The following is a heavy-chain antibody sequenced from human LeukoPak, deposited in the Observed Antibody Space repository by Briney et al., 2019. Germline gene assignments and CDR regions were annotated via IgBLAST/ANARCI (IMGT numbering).Heavy chain of an antibody. J-gene: IGHJ4*02. CDR3: AKDAPHDFWSGLPLY. V-gene: IGHV3-30*02. CDR1: GFTFSSYG. D-gene: IGHD3-3*01. Sequence: PGGSQRLSCAASGFTFSSYGMHWVRQAPGKGLEWVAFIRYDGSNKYYADPVKGRFTISRDNSKNTLYLQMNSLRAEDTAVYYCAKDAPHDFWSGLPLYWGQGTLVTVSS. CDR2: IRYDGSNK.